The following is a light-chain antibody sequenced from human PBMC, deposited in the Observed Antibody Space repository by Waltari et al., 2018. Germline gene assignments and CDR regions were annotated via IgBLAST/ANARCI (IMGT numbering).Light chain of an antibody. CDR2: EVI. J-gene: IGLJ1*01. CDR1: TSDVGNYDL. CDR3: CSYAGRGTYV. V-gene: IGLV2-23*02. Sequence: QSALTQPASVSGTLGQSITISCTGTTSDVGNYDLVSWYQQHPGKAPKLLICEVIKLPSGVSSRFSGSKSGNTASLTISGLQAEDEADYYCCSYAGRGTYVFGSGTKVTVL.